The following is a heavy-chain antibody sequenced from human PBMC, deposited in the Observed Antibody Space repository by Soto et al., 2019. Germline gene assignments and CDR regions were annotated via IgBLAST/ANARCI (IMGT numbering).Heavy chain of an antibody. J-gene: IGHJ4*02. CDR2: ISPYNGNT. V-gene: IGHV1-18*04. Sequence: ASVKVSCKASGYIFLSYGLTWVRQAPGQGLEWMGRISPYNGNTNYAQKLQGRVTMTSDTSTSTAYMELRSLRSDDTAVYYGVRDLDGSGSYYTDYWGRG. CDR3: VRDLDGSGSYYTDY. D-gene: IGHD3-10*01. CDR1: GYIFLSYG.